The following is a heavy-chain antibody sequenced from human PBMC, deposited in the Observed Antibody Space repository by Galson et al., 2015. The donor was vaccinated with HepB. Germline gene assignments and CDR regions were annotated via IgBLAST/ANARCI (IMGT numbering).Heavy chain of an antibody. Sequence: SVKVSCKASGYTFDYYVLHWVRQAPGQGLEWVGWINAGSSNTKIAEKLEARVIISRDRSATTAYMELTNLRSEDTAVYYCARALGRITVEQEVTPEYWGQGSLVTVSS. D-gene: IGHD1-14*01. J-gene: IGHJ4*02. V-gene: IGHV1-3*01. CDR3: ARALGRITVEQEVTPEY. CDR1: GYTFDYYV. CDR2: INAGSSNT.